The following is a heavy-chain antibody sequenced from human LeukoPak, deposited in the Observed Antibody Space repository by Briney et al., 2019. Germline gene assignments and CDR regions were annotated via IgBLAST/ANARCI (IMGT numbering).Heavy chain of an antibody. CDR3: ASDWGGSSSDAFDI. V-gene: IGHV3-21*01. D-gene: IGHD1-26*01. Sequence: PGGSLRLSCAASGFTFSSYSMNWVRQAPGKGLEWVSSISSSSSYIYYADSVKGRFTISRDNAKNSLYLQMNSLRAEDTAVYYCASDWGGSSSDAFDIWGQGTMVTVSS. CDR1: GFTFSSYS. J-gene: IGHJ3*02. CDR2: ISSSSSYI.